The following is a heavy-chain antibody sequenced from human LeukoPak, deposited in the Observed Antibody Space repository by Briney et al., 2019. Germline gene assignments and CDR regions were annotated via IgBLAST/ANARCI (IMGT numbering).Heavy chain of an antibody. CDR3: ARDPGVTMVRGVIPIEYYYYYYMDV. V-gene: IGHV1-46*01. Sequence: ASVKVSCKASGYTFTSYYMRWVRQAPGQGLEWMGIINPSGGSTSYAQKFQGRVTMTRDTSTSTVYMELSSLRSEDTAVYYCARDPGVTMVRGVIPIEYYYYYYMDVWGKGTTVTVSS. D-gene: IGHD3-10*01. CDR1: GYTFTSYY. CDR2: INPSGGST. J-gene: IGHJ6*03.